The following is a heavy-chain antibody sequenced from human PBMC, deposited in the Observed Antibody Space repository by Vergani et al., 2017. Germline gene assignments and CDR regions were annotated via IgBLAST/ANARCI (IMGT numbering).Heavy chain of an antibody. J-gene: IGHJ6*02. Sequence: EVQLLESGGGLVQPGGSLRLSCAASGVTFSSYAMSWVRQAPGKGLEWVSAISGSGGSTYYAGSVKGRFTISRDSSKNTLYLQMNSLSAGDTAVYYCAKANPRNSGYDYLYDYHAMDVWGQGTTVTVSS. CDR2: ISGSGGST. V-gene: IGHV3-23*01. CDR3: AKANPRNSGYDYLYDYHAMDV. CDR1: GVTFSSYA. D-gene: IGHD5-12*01.